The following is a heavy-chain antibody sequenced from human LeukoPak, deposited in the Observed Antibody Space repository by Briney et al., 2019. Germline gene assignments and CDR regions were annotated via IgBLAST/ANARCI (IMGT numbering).Heavy chain of an antibody. CDR2: LYHPDST. J-gene: IGHJ6*03. CDR1: GHPINSAYY. CDR3: ARQFDSYFYYYLDV. Sequence: SETLSLTCAVSGHPINSAYYWVWIRQPPGKGLKWIGSLYHPDSTYYNPSLESRVTMSVDTSRNQFSLKLSFVTAADTAVYYCARQFDSYFYYYLDVWGTGTTVTVSS. V-gene: IGHV4-38-2*01. D-gene: IGHD3-10*01.